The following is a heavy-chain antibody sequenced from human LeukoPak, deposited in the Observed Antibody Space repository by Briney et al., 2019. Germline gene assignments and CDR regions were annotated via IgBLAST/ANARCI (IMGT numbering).Heavy chain of an antibody. D-gene: IGHD3-10*01. CDR3: ATTNYGSGSFYSWGYDAFDI. CDR1: GYSFTSYW. Sequence: GESLKISYKGSGYSFTSYWIGWVRQMPGKGLEWMGIIYPGDSDTRYSPSFQGQVTISADKSISTAYLQWSSLKASDTAMYYCATTNYGSGSFYSWGYDAFDIWGQGTMVTVSS. CDR2: IYPGDSDT. J-gene: IGHJ3*02. V-gene: IGHV5-51*01.